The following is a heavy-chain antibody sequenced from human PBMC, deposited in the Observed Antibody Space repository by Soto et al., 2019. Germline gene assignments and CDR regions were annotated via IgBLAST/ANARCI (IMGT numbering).Heavy chain of an antibody. J-gene: IGHJ3*02. CDR1: GFTFSSYS. D-gene: IGHD3-9*01. CDR2: ISSSSSYI. V-gene: IGHV3-21*01. CDR3: ARTLFGTDAFDI. Sequence: ESGGGLVKPGGSLRLSCAASGFTFSSYSMNWVRQAPGKGLEWVSSISSSSSYIYYADSVKGRFTISRDNAKNSLYLQMNSLRAEDTAVYYCARTLFGTDAFDIWGQGTMVTVSS.